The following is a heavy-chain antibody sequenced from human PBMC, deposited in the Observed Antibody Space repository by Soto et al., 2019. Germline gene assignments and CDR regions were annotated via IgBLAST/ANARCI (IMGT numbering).Heavy chain of an antibody. J-gene: IGHJ6*02. D-gene: IGHD3-10*01. CDR2: INPNSGGT. CDR1: GYTFTGYY. CDR3: ARGGTTMVRGVISDPHYYYGMDV. V-gene: IGHV1-2*04. Sequence: ASVKVSCKASGYTFTGYYMHWVRQAPGQGLEWMGWINPNSGGTNYAQKFQGWVTMTRDTSISTAYMELSRLRSDDTAVYYCARGGTTMVRGVISDPHYYYGMDVWGQGTTVTVSS.